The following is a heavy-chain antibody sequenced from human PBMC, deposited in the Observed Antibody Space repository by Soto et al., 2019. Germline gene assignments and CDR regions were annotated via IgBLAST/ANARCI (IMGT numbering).Heavy chain of an antibody. V-gene: IGHV1-2*02. J-gene: IGHJ4*02. CDR2: INPDSGGT. Sequence: ASVKVSCKASGYTFSDYYMHWVRQAPGQGLEWMGWINPDSGGTKYTQKFQGRVTMTRDTSISTAYMELSGLRSDDTAVYYCTRNVRDYNFDYWGQGTLVTVSS. CDR1: GYTFSDYY. CDR3: TRNVRDYNFDY. D-gene: IGHD4-17*01.